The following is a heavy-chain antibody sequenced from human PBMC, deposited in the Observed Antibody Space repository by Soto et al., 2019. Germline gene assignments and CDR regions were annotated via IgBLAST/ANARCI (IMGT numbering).Heavy chain of an antibody. CDR3: AREMVRGVGSDY. V-gene: IGHV1-69*05. CDR2: IIPIFGTA. Sequence: SVKVSCKASGGTFSSYAISWVRQAPGQGLEWMGGIIPIFGTAKYAQKLQGRVTMTTDTSTSTAYMELRSLRSDDTAVFYCAREMVRGVGSDYWGQGTLVTV. J-gene: IGHJ4*02. CDR1: GGTFSSYA. D-gene: IGHD3-10*01.